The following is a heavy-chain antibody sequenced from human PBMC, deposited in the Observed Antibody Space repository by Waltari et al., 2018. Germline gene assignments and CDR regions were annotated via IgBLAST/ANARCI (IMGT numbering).Heavy chain of an antibody. Sequence: QVQLVESGGGVVQPGRSLRLSCAASGFTFSSYGMHWVRQAPGKGLEWVAVIWYDGSNKYYADSVKGRFTISRDNSKNTLYLQMNSLRAEDTAVYYCARTLSSGYYYVDYWGQGTLVTVSS. J-gene: IGHJ4*02. CDR3: ARTLSSGYYYVDY. V-gene: IGHV3-33*01. CDR1: GFTFSSYG. CDR2: IWYDGSNK. D-gene: IGHD3-22*01.